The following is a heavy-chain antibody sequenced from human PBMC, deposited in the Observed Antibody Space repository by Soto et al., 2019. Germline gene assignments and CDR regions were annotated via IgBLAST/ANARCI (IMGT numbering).Heavy chain of an antibody. J-gene: IGHJ6*03. Sequence: EVQLVESGGGLVQHGGSLRLSCAASGFTFSNYWIHWFRQAPGKGLVWLSRINSDGGTTNYADSVKGRFTISRDNAKNTLSLQMNSLGADDPAVYYCARGARGYYYMDVWGKGTTVTVSS. D-gene: IGHD5-12*01. CDR3: ARGARGYYYMDV. V-gene: IGHV3-74*01. CDR1: GFTFSNYW. CDR2: INSDGGTT.